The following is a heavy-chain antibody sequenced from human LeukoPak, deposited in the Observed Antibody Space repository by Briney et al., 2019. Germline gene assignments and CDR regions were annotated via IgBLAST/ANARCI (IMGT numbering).Heavy chain of an antibody. V-gene: IGHV3-7*01. CDR1: GFAFSDSW. Sequence: GGSLRLACATSGFAFSDSWMTWIRQAPGKGLEWVAFIKGDGSAKKYVDSVKGRFTISRDNAKNSLFLQMNSLRAEDTAVYYCARDRGWIQHDIWGQGTMVTVSS. CDR2: IKGDGSAK. J-gene: IGHJ3*02. CDR3: ARDRGWIQHDI. D-gene: IGHD5-18*01.